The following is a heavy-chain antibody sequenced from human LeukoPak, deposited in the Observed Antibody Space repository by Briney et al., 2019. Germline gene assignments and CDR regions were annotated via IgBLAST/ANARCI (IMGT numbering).Heavy chain of an antibody. CDR2: IYYSGST. J-gene: IGHJ4*02. V-gene: IGHV4-39*01. CDR1: GGSISSSSYY. CDR3: ARRLVRGSYYRAPFDY. D-gene: IGHD1-26*01. Sequence: PSETLSLTCTVSGGSISSSSYYWGWIRQPPGKGLEWNGSIYYSGSTYYDPSRKSRVTISVDTSQNQFSLKLSSVTAADTAVYYCARRLVRGSYYRAPFDYWGQGTLGTVSS.